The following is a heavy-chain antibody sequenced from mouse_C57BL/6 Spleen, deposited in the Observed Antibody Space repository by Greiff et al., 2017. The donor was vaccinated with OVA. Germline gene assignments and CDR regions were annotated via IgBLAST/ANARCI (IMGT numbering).Heavy chain of an antibody. J-gene: IGHJ4*01. CDR2: IHPNSGST. Sequence: QVQLKQPGAELVKPGASVKLSCKASGYTFTSYWMHWVKQRPGQGLEWIGMIHPNSGSTNYNEKFKSKATLTVDKSSSTAYMQLSSLTSEDSAVYYCARENYGALMDYWCQGTSVTVSS. D-gene: IGHD1-1*01. CDR1: GYTFTSYW. CDR3: ARENYGALMDY. V-gene: IGHV1-64*01.